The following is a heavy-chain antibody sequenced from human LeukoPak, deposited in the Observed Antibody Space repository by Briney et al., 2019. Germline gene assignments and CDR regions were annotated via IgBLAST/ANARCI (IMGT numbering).Heavy chain of an antibody. D-gene: IGHD3-10*01. V-gene: IGHV4-39*01. CDR1: GGPISSNDYY. J-gene: IGHJ4*02. CDR2: IFYSGST. Sequence: SETLSLTCTVSGGPISSNDYYWGWIRQSPGKGLEWIANIFYSGSTHYNPSLKSRVSISVDTSKNQFSLKLCSVTAADTAIYYCARQSSHYYGSGTFRHFDYWGQGTLVSVSS. CDR3: ARQSSHYYGSGTFRHFDY.